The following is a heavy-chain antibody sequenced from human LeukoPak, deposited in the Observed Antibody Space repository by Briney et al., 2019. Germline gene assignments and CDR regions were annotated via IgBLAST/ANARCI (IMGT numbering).Heavy chain of an antibody. CDR3: ASVSGGHRYGPMTFDY. V-gene: IGHV4-59*12. CDR1: GGSFSTYY. CDR2: INHTGST. Sequence: SETLSLTCTVSGGSFSTYYWSWIRQPPGKGLEWIGEINHTGSTNYNPSLRSRVTISVDTSKNQFSLRLSSVTAADTAVYYCASVSGGHRYGPMTFDYWGQGTLVTASS. D-gene: IGHD5-18*01. J-gene: IGHJ4*02.